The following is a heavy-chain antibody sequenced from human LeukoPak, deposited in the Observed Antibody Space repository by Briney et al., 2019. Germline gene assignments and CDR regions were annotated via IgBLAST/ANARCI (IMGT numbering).Heavy chain of an antibody. CDR3: AKQLGYCSDGSCYFPY. CDR1: GFTFTNAW. J-gene: IGHJ4*02. V-gene: IGHV3-23*01. Sequence: GGSLRLSCVDSGFTFTNAWMSWVRQAPGKGLEWVSAISNNGGYTYYADSVQGRFTISRDNSKSTLCLQMNSLRAEDTAVYYCAKQLGYCSDGSCYFPYWGQGTLVTVSS. D-gene: IGHD2-15*01. CDR2: ISNNGGYT.